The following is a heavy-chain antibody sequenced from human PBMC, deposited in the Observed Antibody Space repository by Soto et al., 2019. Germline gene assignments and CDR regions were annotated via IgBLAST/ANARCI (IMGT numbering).Heavy chain of an antibody. CDR1: GYTFTSYG. CDR3: ARDAKDYSNYVPLDY. D-gene: IGHD4-4*01. V-gene: IGHV1-18*04. CDR2: ISAYNGNT. Sequence: ASLKVSCKASGYTFTSYGISWVRQAPGQGLEWMGWISAYNGNTNYAQKLQCRVTMTTDTSTSTAYMELRSLRSDDTAVYYCARDAKDYSNYVPLDYWGQGTLVTVSS. J-gene: IGHJ4*02.